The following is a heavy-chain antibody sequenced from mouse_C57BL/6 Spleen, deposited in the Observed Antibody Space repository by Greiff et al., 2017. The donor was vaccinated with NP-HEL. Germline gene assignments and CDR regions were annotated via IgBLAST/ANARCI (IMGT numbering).Heavy chain of an antibody. J-gene: IGHJ4*01. CDR3: TRGGSGAGDYYDMDQ. CDR1: GYAFSSYW. V-gene: IGHV1-80*01. D-gene: IGHD1-3*01. Sequence: VQLQQSGAELVKPGASVKISCKASGYAFSSYWMNWVKQRPGKGLEWIGQIYPGDGDTNYNGKLKGKATLTADKSSSTAYIQLSSLTSEDSAVYFCTRGGSGAGDYYDMDQGCRETSDTVSS. CDR2: IYPGDGDT.